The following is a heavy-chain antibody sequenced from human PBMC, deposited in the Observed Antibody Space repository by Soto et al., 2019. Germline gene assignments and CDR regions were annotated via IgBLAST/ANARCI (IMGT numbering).Heavy chain of an antibody. CDR3: ATSYGSGYRAFDY. V-gene: IGHV1-69*02. D-gene: IGHD3-10*01. Sequence: QVQLVQSGAELKKPGSSVKVSCKASGDTFSFYTINWVRQAPGLGLEWMGRVNPILSMSNYAQKSQGRVTMPAAKSPTTAYMELRSLRSEDTAFYYCATSYGSGYRAFDYWGQGALVTVSS. CDR1: GDTFSFYT. J-gene: IGHJ4*02. CDR2: VNPILSMS.